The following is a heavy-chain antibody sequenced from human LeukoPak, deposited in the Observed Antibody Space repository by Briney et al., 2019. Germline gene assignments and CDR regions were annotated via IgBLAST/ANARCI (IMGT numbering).Heavy chain of an antibody. CDR2: INHSGST. J-gene: IGHJ5*02. Sequence: KTSEPLSLTCAVYGGFFSGYYWSWIRQPPGKGLEWFGEINHSGSTNHNPSLKSRVTISVDTSKNQFSLKLSSVTAADTAVYYCARVRVVLGFRGGAWFDPWGQGTLVTVSS. CDR3: ARVRVVLGFRGGAWFDP. V-gene: IGHV4-34*01. D-gene: IGHD1-26*01. CDR1: GGFFSGYY.